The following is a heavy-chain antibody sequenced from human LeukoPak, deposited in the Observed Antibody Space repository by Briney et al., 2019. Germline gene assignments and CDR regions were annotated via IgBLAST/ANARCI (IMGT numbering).Heavy chain of an antibody. V-gene: IGHV3-23*01. CDR1: GFTFSSYA. CDR3: AKLGGNVGF. D-gene: IGHD4-23*01. Sequence: TGGSLRLSCAASGFTFSSYAMSWVRQAPGKGLEWVSSINGGGGSTYYADSVKGRFTISRDNSNNTLYLQMNGLRAEDTAVYYCAKLGGNVGFWGQGTLVTVSS. CDR2: INGGGGST. J-gene: IGHJ4*02.